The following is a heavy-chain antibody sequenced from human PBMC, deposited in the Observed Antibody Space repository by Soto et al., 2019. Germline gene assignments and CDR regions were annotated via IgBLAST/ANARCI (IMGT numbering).Heavy chain of an antibody. J-gene: IGHJ4*02. CDR1: GFTFSSYA. CDR3: ARDPSTGSADY. Sequence: EVQLLESGGDLVQPGGSLRLSCVASGFTFSSYALNWVRQAPGKGLEWVSTISNSGDSTYYADSVKGRFTVSRDNSKNTLYLQMNSLRAEDTAVYYCARDPSTGSADYRGQGTLVTVSS. V-gene: IGHV3-23*01. D-gene: IGHD3-9*01. CDR2: ISNSGDST.